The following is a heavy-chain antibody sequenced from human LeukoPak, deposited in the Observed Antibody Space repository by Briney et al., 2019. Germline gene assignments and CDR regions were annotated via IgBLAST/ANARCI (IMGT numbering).Heavy chain of an antibody. CDR3: AKILLWDGDAFDI. V-gene: IGHV3-30*18. J-gene: IGHJ3*02. D-gene: IGHD1-26*01. CDR1: GFTFSSYG. CDR2: ISYNGDNA. Sequence: GGSLRLSCIASGFTFSSYGMHWVRQAPGQGLEWVAFISYNGDNAYYTDSVKGRFTISRDNSKNTLYLQMNSLRAEDTAVYYCAKILLWDGDAFDIWGQGTMVTVSS.